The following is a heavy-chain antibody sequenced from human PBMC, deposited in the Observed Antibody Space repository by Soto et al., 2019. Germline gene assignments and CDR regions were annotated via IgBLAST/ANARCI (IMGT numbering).Heavy chain of an antibody. J-gene: IGHJ1*01. CDR2: ISGSGGST. Sequence: GGSLRLSCAASGFTFSSFAMSWVRQAPGKGLEWVSAISGSGGSTYYADSVKGRFTISRDNSKNTLYLQMNSLRAEDTAVYYCAKDLRRLGDFWSGYYKRALGGYFQHWGQGTLVTVSS. CDR1: GFTFSSFA. CDR3: AKDLRRLGDFWSGYYKRALGGYFQH. D-gene: IGHD3-3*01. V-gene: IGHV3-23*01.